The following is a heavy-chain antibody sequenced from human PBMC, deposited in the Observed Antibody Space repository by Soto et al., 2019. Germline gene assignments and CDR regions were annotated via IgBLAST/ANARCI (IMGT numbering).Heavy chain of an antibody. CDR3: ARGRETYYDFWSGYSPFDY. CDR1: GYTFTSYG. J-gene: IGHJ4*02. Sequence: PSVKVSCKASGYTFTSYGISWVRQAPGQGLEWMGWISAYNGNTNYAQKLQGRVTMTTDTSTSTAYMELRSLRSDDTAVYYCARGRETYYDFWSGYSPFDYWGQGTLVTVSS. D-gene: IGHD3-3*01. V-gene: IGHV1-18*04. CDR2: ISAYNGNT.